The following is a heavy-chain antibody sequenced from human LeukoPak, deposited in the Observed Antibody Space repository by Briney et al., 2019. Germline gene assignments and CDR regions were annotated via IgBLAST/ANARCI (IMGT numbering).Heavy chain of an antibody. CDR1: GFTFSSYA. Sequence: LPGGSLRLSCAASGFTFSSYAMSWVRQAPGKGLEWVSAISGSGGSTYYADSVKGRFTISRDNSKNTLYLQMNSLRAEDTAVYYCAKVMELTYYYDSSGQPDAFDIWGQGTMVTVSS. D-gene: IGHD3-22*01. V-gene: IGHV3-23*01. CDR2: ISGSGGST. CDR3: AKVMELTYYYDSSGQPDAFDI. J-gene: IGHJ3*02.